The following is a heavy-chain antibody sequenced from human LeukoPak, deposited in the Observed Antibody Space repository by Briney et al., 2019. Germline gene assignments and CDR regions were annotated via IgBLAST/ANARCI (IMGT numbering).Heavy chain of an antibody. V-gene: IGHV1-18*01. CDR1: GYTFTSYG. D-gene: IGHD2-2*01. CDR3: ARTDGIVVVNYYYYGMDV. Sequence: ASVKVSCKASGYTFTSYGISWVRQAPGQGLEWMGRISAYNGNTNYAQKLQGRVTMTTDTSTSTAYMELRSLRSDDTAVYYCARTDGIVVVNYYYYGMDVWGQGTTVTVSS. CDR2: ISAYNGNT. J-gene: IGHJ6*02.